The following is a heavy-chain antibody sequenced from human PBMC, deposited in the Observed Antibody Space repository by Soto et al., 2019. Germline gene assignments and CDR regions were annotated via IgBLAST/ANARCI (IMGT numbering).Heavy chain of an antibody. V-gene: IGHV3-30*04. CDR3: ARDQSSTVITSTYFDP. Sequence: QVQLVESGGGVVQPGTSLRLSCSASGFNLKSYAMEWVRQAPGKGLEWVAVISYDGSTKFYADSVKGRFTISRDNSENTLYLEMTSLRPDDTAMYFCARDQSSTVITSTYFDPWGQGTLVTVSS. J-gene: IGHJ5*02. CDR2: ISYDGSTK. CDR1: GFNLKSYA. D-gene: IGHD1-20*01.